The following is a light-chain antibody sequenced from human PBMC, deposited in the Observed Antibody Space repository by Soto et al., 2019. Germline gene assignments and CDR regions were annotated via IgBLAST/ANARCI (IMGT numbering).Light chain of an antibody. CDR3: QQYYSDPT. J-gene: IGKJ1*01. V-gene: IGKV4-1*01. CDR1: QTVLSISNNKNY. Sequence: DIVVTQSPDSLAVSLGERATMNCKTSQTVLSISNNKNYLAWFQRRPVQPPKMILYWASTGESGVPDRFSGSGSGTDFTLTINRLEAEDVALYYCQQYYSDPTFGQGTKVEIK. CDR2: WAS.